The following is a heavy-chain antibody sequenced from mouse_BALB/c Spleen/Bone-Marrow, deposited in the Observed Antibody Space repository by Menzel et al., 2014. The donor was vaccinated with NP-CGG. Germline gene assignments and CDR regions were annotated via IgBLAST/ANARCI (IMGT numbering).Heavy chain of an antibody. D-gene: IGHD2-3*01. CDR1: GFTFSNYW. V-gene: IGHV6-6*02. Sequence: EVQLVESGGGLVQPGGSMKLSCVASGFTFSNYWMNWVRQSPEKGLEWVAEIRLKSNNYATHYAESVKGRSTISRDDSKSSVYLQMNNLRAEDTGIYYCTSMRRRGFAYWGQGTLVTVSA. CDR2: IRLKSNNYAT. J-gene: IGHJ3*01. CDR3: TSMRRRGFAY.